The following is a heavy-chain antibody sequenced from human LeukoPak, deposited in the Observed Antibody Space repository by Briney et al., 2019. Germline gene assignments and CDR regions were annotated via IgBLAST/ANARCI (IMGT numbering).Heavy chain of an antibody. CDR2: IKQDGSEK. J-gene: IGHJ4*02. CDR3: AREGVAGATWDY. D-gene: IGHD1-26*01. CDR1: GFTFRSYW. V-gene: IGHV3-7*01. Sequence: GGSLRLSCAASGFTFRSYWMSWVRQAPGKGLEWVANIKQDGSEKYYVDSVKGRFTISRDNAKNSLYLQMNSLRAEDTAVYYCAREGVAGATWDYWGQGTLVTVSS.